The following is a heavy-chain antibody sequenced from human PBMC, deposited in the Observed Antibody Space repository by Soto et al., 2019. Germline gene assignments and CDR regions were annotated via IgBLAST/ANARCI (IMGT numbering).Heavy chain of an antibody. Sequence: PGGSLRLSCAASGFTFSSYSMNWVRQAPGKGLEWVSSISSSNSYIYYADTVKGRFTISRDNAKSSLYLQMNSLRTEDTAVYYCARLVAAAGTSDYWGQGTLVTVSS. V-gene: IGHV3-21*01. CDR2: ISSSNSYI. J-gene: IGHJ4*02. CDR1: GFTFSSYS. D-gene: IGHD6-13*01. CDR3: ARLVAAAGTSDY.